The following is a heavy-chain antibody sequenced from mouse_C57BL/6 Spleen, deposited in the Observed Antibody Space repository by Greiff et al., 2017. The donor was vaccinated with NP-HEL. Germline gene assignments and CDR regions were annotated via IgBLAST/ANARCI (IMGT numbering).Heavy chain of an antibody. CDR2: IYPGDGDT. CDR1: GYAFSSSW. V-gene: IGHV1-82*01. Sequence: QVQLQQSGPELVKPGASVKISCKASGYAFSSSWMNWVKQRPGKGLEWIGRIYPGDGDTNYNGKFKGKATLTADKSSSTAYMQLSSLTSEDSAVYFCARWITTVVATDYWGQGTTLTVSS. J-gene: IGHJ2*01. CDR3: ARWITTVVATDY. D-gene: IGHD1-1*01.